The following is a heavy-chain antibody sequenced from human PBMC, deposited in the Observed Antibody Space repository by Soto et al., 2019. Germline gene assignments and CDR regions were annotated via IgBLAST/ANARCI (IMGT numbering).Heavy chain of an antibody. CDR1: GGTFSSYA. Sequence: SVKVSCKASGGTFSSYAISWVRQTPGQGLEWMGGIIPIFGTANYAQKFQGRVTITADESTSTAYMELSSLRAEDTAVYYCAREGGIEYSSSPGPYYYGMDVWGQGTTVTVSS. J-gene: IGHJ6*02. CDR3: AREGGIEYSSSPGPYYYGMDV. D-gene: IGHD6-6*01. V-gene: IGHV1-69*13. CDR2: IIPIFGTA.